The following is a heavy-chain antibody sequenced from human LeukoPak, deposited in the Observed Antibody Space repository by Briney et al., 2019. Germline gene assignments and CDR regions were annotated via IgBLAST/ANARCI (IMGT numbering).Heavy chain of an antibody. Sequence: SETLSLTCAVYGGSFSGYYWSWIGQPPGKGREWMGEINHSGGTNYNPSLKSRVTISVDTSKNQFSLKLSSVTAADTAVYYCARVGRYYDSSGYYRRHNWFDPWGQGTLVTVSS. CDR1: GGSFSGYY. CDR3: ARVGRYYDSSGYYRRHNWFDP. CDR2: INHSGGT. D-gene: IGHD3-22*01. V-gene: IGHV4-34*01. J-gene: IGHJ5*02.